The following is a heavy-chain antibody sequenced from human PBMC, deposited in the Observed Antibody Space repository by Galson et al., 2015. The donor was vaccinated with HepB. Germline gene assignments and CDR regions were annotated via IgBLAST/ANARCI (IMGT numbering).Heavy chain of an antibody. V-gene: IGHV3-30*03. Sequence: SLRLSCAASGFTFANYGLHWVRQAPGKGLGWVAIISYDGSDKKYAGSVKGRFTVSRDNSKNTLYLQLHSVRTEDTAVYYCAREDNWNYWVYWRQGTLVTVSS. D-gene: IGHD1-7*01. CDR3: AREDNWNYWVY. J-gene: IGHJ4*02. CDR2: ISYDGSDK. CDR1: GFTFANYG.